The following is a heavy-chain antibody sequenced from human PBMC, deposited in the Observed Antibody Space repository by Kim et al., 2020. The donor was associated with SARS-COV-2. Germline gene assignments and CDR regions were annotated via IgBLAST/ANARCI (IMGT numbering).Heavy chain of an antibody. Sequence: SETLSLTCAVYGGSFSVYYWSWIRQPPGKGLEWIGEINHSGSTNYNPSLKSRVTISVDTSKNQFSLKLSSVTAADTAVYYCAGTQRGYSYGSWCQGTLVT. D-gene: IGHD5-18*01. V-gene: IGHV4-34*01. CDR3: AGTQRGYSYGS. CDR2: INHSGST. CDR1: GGSFSVYY. J-gene: IGHJ5*02.